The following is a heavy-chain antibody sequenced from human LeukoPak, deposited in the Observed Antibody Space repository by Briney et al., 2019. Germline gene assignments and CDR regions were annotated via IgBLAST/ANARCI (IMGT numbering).Heavy chain of an antibody. CDR1: GFTFSSYS. V-gene: IGHV3-21*01. Sequence: GGSLRFSCAASGFTFSSYSMNWVRQAPGKGLEWVSSISSSSSYIYYADSVKGRFTISRDNAKNSLYLQMNSLRAEDTAVYYCARAYTISRAFDIWGQGTMVTVSS. CDR3: ARAYTISRAFDI. CDR2: ISSSSSYI. J-gene: IGHJ3*02. D-gene: IGHD3-9*01.